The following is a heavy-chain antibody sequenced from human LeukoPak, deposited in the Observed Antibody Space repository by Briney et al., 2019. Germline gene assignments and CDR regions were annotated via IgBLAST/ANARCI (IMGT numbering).Heavy chain of an antibody. CDR1: GFTFSSYA. J-gene: IGHJ4*02. Sequence: GGSLRLSCAAPGFTFSSYAMSWVRQAPGKGLEWVSAISGSGGSTYYADFVKGRFTISRDNSKNTLYLQMNSLRAEDTAVYYCAKRNYYDSSGYYYDYWGQGTLVTVSS. CDR3: AKRNYYDSSGYYYDY. V-gene: IGHV3-23*01. D-gene: IGHD3-22*01. CDR2: ISGSGGST.